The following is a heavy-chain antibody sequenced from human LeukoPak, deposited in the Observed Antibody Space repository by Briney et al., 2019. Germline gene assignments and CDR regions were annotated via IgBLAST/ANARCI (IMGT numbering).Heavy chain of an antibody. CDR2: INYSGST. V-gene: IGHV4-39*01. J-gene: IGHJ4*02. D-gene: IGHD3-22*01. CDR3: ARGYDY. Sequence: PSETLSLTCTVSGGSIIVSTSYWGWIRQPPGKGLDWIGIINYSGSTYYNPSLRSRVTISVDTSKNQFSLKLNSVTASDTAVYYCARGYDYWGQGTLVTVSS. CDR1: GGSIIVSTSY.